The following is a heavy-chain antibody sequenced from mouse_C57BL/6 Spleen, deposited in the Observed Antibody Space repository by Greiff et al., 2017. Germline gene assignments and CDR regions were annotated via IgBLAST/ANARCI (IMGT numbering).Heavy chain of an antibody. CDR2: IDPSDSYT. D-gene: IGHD2-5*01. CDR1: GYTFTSYW. CDR3: ARGNYSNSYYAMDD. J-gene: IGHJ4*01. Sequence: QVQLQQPGAELVMPGASVKLSCKASGYTFTSYWMHWVKQRPGQGLEWIGEIDPSDSYTNYNQKFKGKSTLTVDKSSSTAYMQLSSLTSEDSAVCYCARGNYSNSYYAMDDWGQGTSVTVSS. V-gene: IGHV1-69*01.